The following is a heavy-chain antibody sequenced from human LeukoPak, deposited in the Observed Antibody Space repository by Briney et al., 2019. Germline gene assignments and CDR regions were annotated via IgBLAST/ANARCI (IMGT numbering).Heavy chain of an antibody. J-gene: IGHJ4*02. CDR3: ARGTFSPQESYYGH. V-gene: IGHV3-53*01. CDR2: LYSGGAA. D-gene: IGHD3-10*01. CDR1: GFSVRDNY. Sequence: KPGGSLRLSCAVSGFSVRDNYLNWVRQTPGGGLECVSVLYSGGAAYYADSVKGRFTISRDTSKNTLSLQMNSLRVEDTALYYCARGTFSPQESYYGHWGQGTRVTVSS.